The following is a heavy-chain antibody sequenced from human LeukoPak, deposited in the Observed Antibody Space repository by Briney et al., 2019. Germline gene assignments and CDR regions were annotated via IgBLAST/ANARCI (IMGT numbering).Heavy chain of an antibody. D-gene: IGHD1-26*01. V-gene: IGHV4-34*01. CDR2: INHSGST. J-gene: IGHJ3*02. Sequence: SETLSLTCAVYGGSFSGYYWSWIRQPPGKGLEWIGEINHSGSTNYNPSLKSRVTISVDTSKNQFSLKLSSVTAGDTAVYYCAGVWVDAFDIWGQGTMVTVSS. CDR1: GGSFSGYY. CDR3: AGVWVDAFDI.